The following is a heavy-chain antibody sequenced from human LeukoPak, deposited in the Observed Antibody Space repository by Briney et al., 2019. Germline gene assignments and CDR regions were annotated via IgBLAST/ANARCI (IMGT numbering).Heavy chain of an antibody. CDR1: GFTFSSYS. D-gene: IGHD6-6*01. V-gene: IGHV3-21*01. CDR2: ISSSGTYI. J-gene: IGHJ4*02. Sequence: GGSLRLSCAASGFTFSSYSMNWVRQAPGKGLEWVSSISSSGTYIYYAGSVKGRFTISRDNAKNSLYLQMNSLRAEDTAVYYCARGGSSSSSEGYYFDYWGQGTLVTVSS. CDR3: ARGGSSSSSEGYYFDY.